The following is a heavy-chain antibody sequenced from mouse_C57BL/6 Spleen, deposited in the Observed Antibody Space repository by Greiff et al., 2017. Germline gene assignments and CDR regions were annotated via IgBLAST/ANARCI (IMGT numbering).Heavy chain of an antibody. CDR2: ISSGSSTN. D-gene: IGHD5-1-1*01. CDR3: ARIPPHYYAMDY. Sequence: EVQRVESGGGLVKPGGSLKLSCAASGFTFSDYGMHWVRQAPEKGLEWVAYISSGSSTNYYADTVKGRFTISRDNAKNTLVLQMTSLRSEDTAMYYCARIPPHYYAMDYWGQGTSVTVSS. J-gene: IGHJ4*01. CDR1: GFTFSDYG. V-gene: IGHV5-17*01.